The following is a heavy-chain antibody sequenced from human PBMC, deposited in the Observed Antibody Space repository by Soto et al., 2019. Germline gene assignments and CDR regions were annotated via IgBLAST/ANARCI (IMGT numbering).Heavy chain of an antibody. CDR2: IDPSDSQT. CDR1: GYSFAGYW. D-gene: IGHD3-22*01. CDR3: ARQIYDSDTGPNFQYYFDS. Sequence: PGASLKISCDGSGYSFAGYWITWVRQKPGKGLEWMGRIDPSDSQTYYSPSFRGHVTISVTISITTVFLQWSSLRASDTAMYYCARQIYDSDTGPNFQYYFDSWGQGTPVTVSS. J-gene: IGHJ4*02. V-gene: IGHV5-10-1*01.